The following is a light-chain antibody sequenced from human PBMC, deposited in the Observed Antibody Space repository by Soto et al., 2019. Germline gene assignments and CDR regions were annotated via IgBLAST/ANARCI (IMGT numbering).Light chain of an antibody. V-gene: IGLV2-23*02. CDR1: SRDVGSDNL. CDR3: CSYAGRSSLM. J-gene: IGLJ3*02. Sequence: QSALTQPASVSGSPGQSIIITCIGTSRDVGSDNLVSWYQQVPGRAPKLIIFGVDKRPSGVSNRFSGSKSANTASLTISGLQTEDEADYYCCSYAGRSSLMFGGGTKVTVL. CDR2: GVD.